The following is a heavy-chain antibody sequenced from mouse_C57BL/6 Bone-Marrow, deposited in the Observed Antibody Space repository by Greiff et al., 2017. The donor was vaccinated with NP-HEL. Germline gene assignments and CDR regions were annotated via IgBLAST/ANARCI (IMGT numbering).Heavy chain of an antibody. CDR2: ISYDGSN. V-gene: IGHV3-6*01. D-gene: IGHD4-1*01. Sequence: ESGPGLVKPSQSLSLTCSVTGYSITSGYYWNWIRQFPGNKLEWMGYISYDGSNNYNPSLKNRISITRDTSKNQFFLKLNSVTTEDTATYYCARSRNWDGAWFAYWGQGTLVTVSA. CDR1: GYSITSGYY. J-gene: IGHJ3*01. CDR3: ARSRNWDGAWFAY.